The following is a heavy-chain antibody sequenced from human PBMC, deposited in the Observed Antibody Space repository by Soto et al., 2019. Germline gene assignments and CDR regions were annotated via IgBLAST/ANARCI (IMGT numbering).Heavy chain of an antibody. CDR2: ILCLNDRK. Sequence: QVHLVQSGAEVKTPGAAVTISCKASGYTFSDYGIHWIRQAPGQRAEWLGWILCLNDRKEYSQKFKGRISLTRDTSARTPYTGLSRLRSEATAVYYCARGRRTCTEKTCYTAFDFWSQGSLVSVSS. CDR1: GYTFSDYG. J-gene: IGHJ4*02. D-gene: IGHD2-2*02. CDR3: ARGRRTCTEKTCYTAFDF. V-gene: IGHV1-3*01.